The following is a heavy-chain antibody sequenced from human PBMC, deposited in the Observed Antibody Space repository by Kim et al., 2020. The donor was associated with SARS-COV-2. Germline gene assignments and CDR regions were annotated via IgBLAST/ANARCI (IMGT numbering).Heavy chain of an antibody. D-gene: IGHD3-10*01. Sequence: GGSLRLSCAASGFTFSSYWMHWVRQAPGKGLVWVSRINSDGSSTSYADSVKGRFTISRDNAKNTLYLQMNSLRAEDTAVYYCARGTIPQQDPDYGMDVWGQGTTVTVSS. CDR1: GFTFSSYW. V-gene: IGHV3-74*01. J-gene: IGHJ6*02. CDR2: INSDGSST. CDR3: ARGTIPQQDPDYGMDV.